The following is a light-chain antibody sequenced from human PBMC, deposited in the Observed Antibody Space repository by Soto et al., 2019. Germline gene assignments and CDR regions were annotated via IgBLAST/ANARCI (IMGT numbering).Light chain of an antibody. V-gene: IGLV2-14*01. Sequence: QSALTQPASVSGSPGQSITISCTGTSSDVGDYNYVSSYQQHPGKAPKLVIFEVSNRPSWVSNRFSGSKSGNTASLTISGLQTEDEADYYCSSYTSSSTVVFGGGTKLTVL. J-gene: IGLJ2*01. CDR1: SSDVGDYNY. CDR3: SSYTSSSTVV. CDR2: EVS.